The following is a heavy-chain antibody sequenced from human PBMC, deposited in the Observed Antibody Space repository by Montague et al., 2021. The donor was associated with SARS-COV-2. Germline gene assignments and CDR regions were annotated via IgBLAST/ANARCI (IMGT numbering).Heavy chain of an antibody. CDR2: IYYDGSA. J-gene: IGHJ5*02. CDR3: ASSKGAYNWIDT. D-gene: IGHD3-16*01. CDR1: TGSISTYY. V-gene: IGHV4-59*13. Sequence: SETLSLTCNFSTGSISTYYWSWIRQTPGKGLEWLGYIYYDGSATYNPSLSSRVTMSVATSKTQFSLGLTFVTAADTAVYYCASSKGAYNWIDTWGQGTLVTVSS.